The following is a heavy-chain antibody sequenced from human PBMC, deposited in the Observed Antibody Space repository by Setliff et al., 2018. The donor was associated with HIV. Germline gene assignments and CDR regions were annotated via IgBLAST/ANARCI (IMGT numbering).Heavy chain of an antibody. D-gene: IGHD3-3*01. V-gene: IGHV4-31*01. CDR3: ARGVNFDY. CDR2: IYYGGSA. Sequence: KPSETLSLTCTVSGDSIDRSNFFWTWIRQHPGKGLEWIGYIYYGGSATYNPSLKSQASISVDTSRNEFSLKLSSVTAADTAIYYCARGVNFDYWGQGTQVTVSS. CDR1: GDSIDRSNFF. J-gene: IGHJ4*02.